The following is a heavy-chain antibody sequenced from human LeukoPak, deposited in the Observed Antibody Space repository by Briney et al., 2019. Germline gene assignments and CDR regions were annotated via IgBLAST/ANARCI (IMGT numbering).Heavy chain of an antibody. Sequence: ASVKVSCKASGYTLTSYDINWVRQATGQGLEWMGWMNPNSGRTGYGQNFQGRITITRNTSISTAYMELSSLRSEDTAVYYCTRETSSRYFDYWGQGTLVTVSS. CDR3: TRETSSRYFDY. CDR2: MNPNSGRT. V-gene: IGHV1-8*01. CDR1: GYTLTSYD. J-gene: IGHJ4*02.